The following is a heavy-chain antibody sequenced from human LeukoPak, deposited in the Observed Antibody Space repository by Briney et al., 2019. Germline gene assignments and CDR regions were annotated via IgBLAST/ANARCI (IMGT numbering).Heavy chain of an antibody. D-gene: IGHD2-21*02. CDR3: ARGGGAFCGGDCHRNFDS. J-gene: IGHJ4*02. CDR1: GLTVSSSY. CDR2: IYSGGST. V-gene: IGHV3-53*01. Sequence: PGGSLRLSCAASGLTVSSSYMSWVRQAPGKGLEWVPVIYSGGSTYYADSVKGRFTISRDSSKNTLYLQMNSLRAEDTAVYYCARGGGAFCGGDCHRNFDSWGQGALVTVSS.